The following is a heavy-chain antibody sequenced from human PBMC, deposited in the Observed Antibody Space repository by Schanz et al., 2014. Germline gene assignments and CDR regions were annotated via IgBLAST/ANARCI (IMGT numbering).Heavy chain of an antibody. CDR1: GFTFRSHG. J-gene: IGHJ4*02. Sequence: QVQLVESGGGVVQPGRSLRLSCAASGFTFRSHGMHWVRQAPGKGLEWVALISYDGNNKFYTDSVKGRFTISRDNSSPSLSLSVHPLRSSLPAVYFCAREMDTAIGDYWGQGTLVTVSS. CDR2: ISYDGNNK. V-gene: IGHV3-30*14. D-gene: IGHD5-18*01. CDR3: AREMDTAIGDY.